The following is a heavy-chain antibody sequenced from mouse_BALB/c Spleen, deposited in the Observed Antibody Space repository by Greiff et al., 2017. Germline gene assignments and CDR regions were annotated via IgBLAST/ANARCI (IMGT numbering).Heavy chain of an antibody. V-gene: IGHV2-9*02. CDR3: AGDRGYGNYDYFDY. Sequence: VKLVESGPGLVAPSQSLSITCTVSGFSLTSYGVHWVRQPPGKGLEWLGVIWAGGSTNYNSALMSRLSISKDNSKSQVFLKMNSLQTDDTAMYYCAGDRGYGNYDYFDYWGQGTTLTVSS. J-gene: IGHJ2*01. CDR2: IWAGGST. CDR1: GFSLTSYG. D-gene: IGHD2-10*02.